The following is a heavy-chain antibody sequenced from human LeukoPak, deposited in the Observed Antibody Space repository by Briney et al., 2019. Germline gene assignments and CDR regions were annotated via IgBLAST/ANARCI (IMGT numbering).Heavy chain of an antibody. CDR1: GGSISSSSYY. Sequence: SETLSLTCTVSGGSISSSSYYWGWIRQPPGKGLEWIGSCYYSGSTYYNPSLKSRATISVDTSKNQFSLKLSSVTAADTAVYYCARGTQYDILTGYYYLSRFDYWGQGTLVTVSS. D-gene: IGHD3-9*01. CDR3: ARGTQYDILTGYYYLSRFDY. J-gene: IGHJ4*02. V-gene: IGHV4-39*07. CDR2: CYYSGST.